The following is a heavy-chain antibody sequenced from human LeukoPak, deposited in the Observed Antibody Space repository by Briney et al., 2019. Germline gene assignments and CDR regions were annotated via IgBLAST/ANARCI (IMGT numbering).Heavy chain of an antibody. CDR3: ARVKGSGYRNSIDY. J-gene: IGHJ4*02. CDR2: TNWNGGST. Sequence: AGGSLRLSCAASGFTFDDYAMNWVRQAPGKGLEWVSGTNWNGGSTYYRDSVKGRFTISRDNAKNSLYLQMNSLRAEDTALYYCARVKGSGYRNSIDYWGQGTLVTVSS. CDR1: GFTFDDYA. V-gene: IGHV3-20*04. D-gene: IGHD3-3*01.